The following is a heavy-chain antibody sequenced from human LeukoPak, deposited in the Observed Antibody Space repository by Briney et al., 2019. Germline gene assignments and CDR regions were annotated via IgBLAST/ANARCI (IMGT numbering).Heavy chain of an antibody. Sequence: PGGSLRLSCAASGFTFSSYEMNWVRQALGKGLEWVAIISYDGSNKYYADSVKGRFTISRDNSKNTLFLQMNSLRAEDTAVYYCAKSVVYYDFWSLPNDYWGQGTLVTVSS. V-gene: IGHV3-30*18. J-gene: IGHJ4*02. D-gene: IGHD3-3*01. CDR3: AKSVVYYDFWSLPNDY. CDR1: GFTFSSYE. CDR2: ISYDGSNK.